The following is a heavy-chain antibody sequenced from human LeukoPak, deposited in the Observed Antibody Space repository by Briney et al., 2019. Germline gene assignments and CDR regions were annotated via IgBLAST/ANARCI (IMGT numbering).Heavy chain of an antibody. V-gene: IGHV3-23*01. J-gene: IGHJ3*02. CDR3: AKGASGWTIDAFDI. Sequence: GGSLRLSCAASGFAFSSYAMSWVRQAPGKGLEWVSTISGSGGSTYYADSVKGRFTISRDNSKNKMYLQMNSLRVEDTALYYCAKGASGWTIDAFDIWGQGTVVTVSS. CDR2: ISGSGGST. CDR1: GFAFSSYA. D-gene: IGHD6-19*01.